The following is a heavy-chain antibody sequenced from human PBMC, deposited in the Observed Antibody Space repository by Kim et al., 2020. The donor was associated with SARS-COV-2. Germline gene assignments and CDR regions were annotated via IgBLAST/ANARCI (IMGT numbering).Heavy chain of an antibody. CDR2: INHSGST. CDR3: AREEGKTGYSSSWYYYYYYYGMDV. D-gene: IGHD6-13*01. CDR1: GGSFSGYY. J-gene: IGHJ6*02. Sequence: SETLSLTCAVYGGSFSGYYWSWIRQPPGKGLEWIGEINHSGSTNYNPSLKSRVTISVDTSKNQFSLKLSSVTAADTAVYYCAREEGKTGYSSSWYYYYYYYGMDVWGQGTTVTVSS. V-gene: IGHV4-34*01.